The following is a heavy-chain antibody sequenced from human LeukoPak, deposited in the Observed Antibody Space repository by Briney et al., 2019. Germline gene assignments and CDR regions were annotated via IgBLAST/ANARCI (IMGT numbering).Heavy chain of an antibody. CDR2: IKQDGSEK. CDR1: GFTFSNYW. D-gene: IGHD3-10*01. V-gene: IGHV3-7*03. Sequence: GGSLRLSCAASGFTFSNYWMTWVRQAPGRGLEWVASIKQDGSEKYYVDSVKGRFTFSRDNAKNSLYLQMDSLRAEDTAVYYCARDKSAGADTGSSFYYWGQGALVTVSS. J-gene: IGHJ4*02. CDR3: ARDKSAGADTGSSFYY.